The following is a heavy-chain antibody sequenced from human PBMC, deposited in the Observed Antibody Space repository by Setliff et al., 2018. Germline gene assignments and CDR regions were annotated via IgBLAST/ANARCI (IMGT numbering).Heavy chain of an antibody. D-gene: IGHD3-10*01. V-gene: IGHV4-38-2*01. CDR2: IYHSGST. CDR3: ARLWRRIQQIDY. J-gene: IGHJ4*02. Sequence: PSETLSLTCAVSGYSISSGYYWGWILQPPGKGLEWIGSIYHSGSTSYNPSLKSRVTISVDTSKNQFSRKLSDVTAADTAVSYWARLWRRIQQIDYWGQGTLVTVSS. CDR1: GYSISSGYY.